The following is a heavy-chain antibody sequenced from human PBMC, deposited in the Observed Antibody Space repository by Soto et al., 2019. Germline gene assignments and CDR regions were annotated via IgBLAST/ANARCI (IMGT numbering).Heavy chain of an antibody. J-gene: IGHJ4*02. Sequence: QVHLVQSGAEVKKPGASVKVSCQGSGYAFTTYGITWVRQAPGQGLEWMGWISAHNGNTNYAQKLQGRVTVTRDTSTRTAYMALRSLRYDDTAVYSCARGRYGDYWGQGALVTVSS. D-gene: IGHD1-1*01. V-gene: IGHV1-18*01. CDR1: GYAFTTYG. CDR2: ISAHNGNT. CDR3: ARGRYGDY.